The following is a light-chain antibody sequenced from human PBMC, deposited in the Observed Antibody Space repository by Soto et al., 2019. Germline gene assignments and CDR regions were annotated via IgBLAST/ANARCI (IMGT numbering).Light chain of an antibody. V-gene: IGLV4-60*02. J-gene: IGLJ3*02. CDR3: ETWYSNTHKV. CDR1: SGHSTYI. CDR2: LDRSGSY. Sequence: QLVLTQSSSASASLGSSVKLTCILSSGHSTYIIAWHQQQPGKAPRFLMTLDRSGSYNRGSGVPDRFSGFSSGADRYLTISNLHFEDEGDYYCETWYSNTHKVFGGGTKVTVL.